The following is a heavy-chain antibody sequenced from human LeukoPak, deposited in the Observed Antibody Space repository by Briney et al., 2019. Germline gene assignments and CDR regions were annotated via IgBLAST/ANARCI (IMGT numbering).Heavy chain of an antibody. Sequence: ASVKVSCKASGYTFTSFDINWVRQAAGQGLEWMGWMNPKSGNTGYAQKFQGRVTMTRSTSKSTAYLELGSLTSEDTAVYYCTRGSQNCASASCYNFWGQGTLVTVSS. CDR3: TRGSQNCASASCYNF. D-gene: IGHD2-2*02. CDR2: MNPKSGNT. CDR1: GYTFTSFD. J-gene: IGHJ4*02. V-gene: IGHV1-8*01.